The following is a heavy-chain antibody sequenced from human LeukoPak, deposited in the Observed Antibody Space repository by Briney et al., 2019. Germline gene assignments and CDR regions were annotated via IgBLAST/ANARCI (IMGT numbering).Heavy chain of an antibody. D-gene: IGHD6-6*01. V-gene: IGHV4-34*01. J-gene: IGHJ5*02. CDR1: GGSLSGYY. Sequence: SETPSLTCGVYGGSLSGYYWSWIRQPPGKGLEWIGEITHRGSTTYNPSLKSRITLSVDTSKNQFSLKLSSVTAADTAVYYCASEHGSSPGGIDPWGQGILVTVSS. CDR2: ITHRGST. CDR3: ASEHGSSPGGIDP.